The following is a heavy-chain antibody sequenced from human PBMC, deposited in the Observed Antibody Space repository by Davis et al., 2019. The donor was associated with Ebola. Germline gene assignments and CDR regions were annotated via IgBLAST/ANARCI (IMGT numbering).Heavy chain of an antibody. CDR1: GGSISSSNW. J-gene: IGHJ6*02. V-gene: IGHV4-4*02. Sequence: SETLSLTCAVSGGSISSSNWWSWVRQPPGKGLEWIGEINHSGSTNYNPSLKSRVTISVDTSKNQFSLKLSSVTAADTAVYYCARMAESFYRGPDYYYYGMDVWGQGTTVTVSS. CDR2: INHSGST. CDR3: ARMAESFYRGPDYYYYGMDV. D-gene: IGHD2/OR15-2a*01.